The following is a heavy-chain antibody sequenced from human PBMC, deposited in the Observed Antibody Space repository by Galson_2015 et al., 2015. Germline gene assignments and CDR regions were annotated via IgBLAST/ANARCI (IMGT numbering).Heavy chain of an antibody. Sequence: SVKVSCKASGYTFTCYYMHWVRQAPGQGLEWMGWINPNSGGTNYAQKFQGWVTMTRDTSISTAYMELSRLRSDDTAVYYCARDKGSSSWYDYWGQGTLVTVSS. CDR3: ARDKGSSSWYDY. V-gene: IGHV1-2*04. J-gene: IGHJ4*02. CDR2: INPNSGGT. D-gene: IGHD6-13*01. CDR1: GYTFTCYY.